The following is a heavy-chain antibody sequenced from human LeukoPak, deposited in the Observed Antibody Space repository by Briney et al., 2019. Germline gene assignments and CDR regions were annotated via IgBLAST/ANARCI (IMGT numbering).Heavy chain of an antibody. J-gene: IGHJ5*02. CDR2: ISGGGHNT. V-gene: IGHV3-23*01. CDR3: AKNGEVLSWFDP. D-gene: IGHD3-10*01. CDR1: GFTFSSYA. Sequence: GGSLRLSCAASGFTFSSYAMSWVRQAPGKGLEWVSVISGGGHNTYYADSVKGRFTISRDNSKNTLYLQMNSLRAEDTAVYSCAKNGEVLSWFDPWGQGTLVTVSS.